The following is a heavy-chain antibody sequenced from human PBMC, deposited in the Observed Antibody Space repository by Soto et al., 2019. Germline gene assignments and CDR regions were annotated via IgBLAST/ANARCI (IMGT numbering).Heavy chain of an antibody. D-gene: IGHD6-13*01. Sequence: ASVKVSCKASGDTFTNHGISCVRQAPGEGLEWMGWISPYNGDTNNAQKFQGRVTMTTDTPTNTGFMELTRLTSDDTAVYYCARGGISSSEGLDYWGQGTLVTVSS. CDR1: GDTFTNHG. J-gene: IGHJ4*02. CDR3: ARGGISSSEGLDY. V-gene: IGHV1-18*01. CDR2: ISPYNGDT.